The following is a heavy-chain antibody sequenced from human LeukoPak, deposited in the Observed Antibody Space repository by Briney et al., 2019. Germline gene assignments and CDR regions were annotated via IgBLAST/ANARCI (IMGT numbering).Heavy chain of an antibody. CDR2: FDPEDGET. V-gene: IGHV1-24*01. CDR1: GYTLTELS. CDR3: ATGYCSSTSCQGGSSYSYGMDV. D-gene: IGHD2-2*01. J-gene: IGHJ6*02. Sequence: ASVKVSCKVSGYTLTELSMHWVRQAPGKGLGWMGGFDPEDGETIYAQKFQGRVTMTEDTSTATAYMELSSLRSEDTAVYYCATGYCSSTSCQGGSSYSYGMDVWGQGTTVTVSS.